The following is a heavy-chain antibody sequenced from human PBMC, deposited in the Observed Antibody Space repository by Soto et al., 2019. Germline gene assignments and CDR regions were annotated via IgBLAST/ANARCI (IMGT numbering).Heavy chain of an antibody. CDR2: MNPNSGNT. CDR1: GYTFTSYD. Sequence: ASVKVSCKASGYTFTSYDINWVRQATGQGLEWMGWMNPNSGNTGYAQKFQGRVTMTRNTSISTAYMELSSLRSEDTAVYYCARGRLIIPPPIAARYYYYYGMDVWGQGTTVTVSS. V-gene: IGHV1-8*01. J-gene: IGHJ6*02. CDR3: ARGRLIIPPPIAARYYYYYGMDV. D-gene: IGHD6-6*01.